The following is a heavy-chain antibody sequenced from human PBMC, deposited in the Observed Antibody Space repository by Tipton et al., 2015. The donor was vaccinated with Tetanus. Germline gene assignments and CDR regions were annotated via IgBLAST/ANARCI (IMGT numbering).Heavy chain of an antibody. Sequence: TLSLTCTVSGGSISSSSYYWGWIRQPPGKGLEWIGSIYYSGSTNYIPSLKSRVTISLDTSKNQFSLRLTSVTAADTAVYYCARDIEEVGATKYFDYWGQGTLVTVSS. CDR1: GGSISSSSYY. CDR2: IYYSGST. V-gene: IGHV4-39*07. J-gene: IGHJ4*02. D-gene: IGHD1-26*01. CDR3: ARDIEEVGATKYFDY.